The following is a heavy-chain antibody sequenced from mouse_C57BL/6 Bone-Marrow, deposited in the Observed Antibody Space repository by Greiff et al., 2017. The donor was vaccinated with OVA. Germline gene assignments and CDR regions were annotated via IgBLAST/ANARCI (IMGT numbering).Heavy chain of an antibody. CDR2: ISSGGSYT. Sequence: VQLVESGGDLVKPGGSLKLSCAASGFTFSSYGMSWVRQTPDKRLEWVATISSGGSYTYYPDSVKGRFTISRDNAKNTLYLQMSSLKSEDTAMYYGARRAYYSNPAWFAYWGQGTLVTVSA. J-gene: IGHJ3*01. D-gene: IGHD2-5*01. CDR1: GFTFSSYG. V-gene: IGHV5-6*01. CDR3: ARRAYYSNPAWFAY.